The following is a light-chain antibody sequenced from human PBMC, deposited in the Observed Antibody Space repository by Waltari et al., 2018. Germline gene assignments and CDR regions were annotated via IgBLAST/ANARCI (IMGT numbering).Light chain of an antibody. CDR3: QQYYNTPLT. CDR1: ESVLYSSNNKNH. V-gene: IGKV4-1*01. Sequence: DIVMTQSPESLAVSLGERATINCKSSESVLYSSNNKNHLAGYQQKPGKPPKLLIYWASTRKSGVPDRFSGSGSETDFTLTVSSLQAEDVAVYYCQQYYNTPLTFGGGTKVEIK. J-gene: IGKJ4*01. CDR2: WAS.